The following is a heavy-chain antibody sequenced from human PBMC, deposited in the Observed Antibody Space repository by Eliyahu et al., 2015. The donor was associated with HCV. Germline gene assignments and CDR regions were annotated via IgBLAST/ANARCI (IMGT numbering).Heavy chain of an antibody. V-gene: IGHV3-33*01. CDR1: GFPFXGYG. CDR2: IWSDXSNK. Sequence: QVQLVESGGGVVQPGRSLRLSCAASGFPFXGYGXHWVRQAPGKGLEWGGVIWSDXSNKYYADSVKGRFTISRDNSKNTLYLQMNSLRAEDTAVYYCARDSGSSGYVLNRVDPWGQGTLVTVSS. D-gene: IGHD3-22*01. CDR3: ARDSGSSGYVLNRVDP. J-gene: IGHJ5*02.